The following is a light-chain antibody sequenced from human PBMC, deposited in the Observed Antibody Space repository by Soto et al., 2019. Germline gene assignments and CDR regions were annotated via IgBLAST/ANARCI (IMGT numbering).Light chain of an antibody. J-gene: IGKJ1*01. CDR1: QSVSSDY. V-gene: IGKV3-20*01. CDR2: GAF. CDR3: QQYGGSPRT. Sequence: EIVLTQSPGTLSLSPGERATLSCRASQSVSSDYLAWFQQKPGQAPRLLIYGAFNRATGVPDRFSGSGSGTDFTLTISRLEPEDFAVYYCQQYGGSPRTFGQGTKVDIK.